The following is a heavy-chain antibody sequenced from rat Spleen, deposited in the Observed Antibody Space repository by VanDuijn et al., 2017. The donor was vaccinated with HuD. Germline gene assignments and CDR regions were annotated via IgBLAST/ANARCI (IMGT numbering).Heavy chain of an antibody. V-gene: IGHV2-43*01. CDR2: IWTGGST. CDR3: TRDGGELTPFDY. Sequence: QVQLKESGPGLVQPSQTLSLTCTVSGFSLTSYHVIWVRQPPGKGLEWMGVIWTGGSTAYNSALKSRLSIIRDTSKNQVFLKMNSLQTDDSGTYYCTRDGGELTPFDYWGQGVMVTVSS. J-gene: IGHJ2*01. CDR1: GFSLTSYH. D-gene: IGHD1-1*01.